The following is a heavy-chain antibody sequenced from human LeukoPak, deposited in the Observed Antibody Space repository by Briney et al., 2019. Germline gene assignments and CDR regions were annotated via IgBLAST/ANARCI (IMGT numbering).Heavy chain of an antibody. D-gene: IGHD2-15*01. CDR2: ISNNGGYT. V-gene: IGHV3-23*01. J-gene: IGHJ4*02. CDR1: GFTFSSYS. CDR3: AKQLGYCSNGSCYFPY. Sequence: GGSLRLSCAASGFTFSSYSMSWVRQAPGKGLEWVSAISNNGGYTYYADSVQGRFTISRDNSKSTLCLQMNSLRAEDTAVYYCAKQLGYCSNGSCYFPYWGQGTLVTVSS.